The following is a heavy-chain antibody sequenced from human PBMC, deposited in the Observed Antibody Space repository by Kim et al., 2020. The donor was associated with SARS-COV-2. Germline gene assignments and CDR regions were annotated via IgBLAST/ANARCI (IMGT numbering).Heavy chain of an antibody. J-gene: IGHJ4*02. V-gene: IGHV3-74*01. CDR2: INFDGSSI. Sequence: GGSLRLSCAASGFSVSRHWMNWVRQAPGKGLEWVSRINFDGSSISYAHSVKGRFTISRDNAKNTLSLEMNSLRPEDTAVYYCARRKDTGGGNTFDYWGRG. D-gene: IGHD2-15*01. CDR3: ARRKDTGGGNTFDY. CDR1: GFSVSRHW.